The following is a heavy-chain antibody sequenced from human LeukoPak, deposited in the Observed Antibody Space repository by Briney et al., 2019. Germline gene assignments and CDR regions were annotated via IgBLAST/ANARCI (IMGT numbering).Heavy chain of an antibody. CDR2: TYVSANG. J-gene: IGHJ5*02. Sequence: SETLSLTCTVSGGSISSYYWTWIRQPAGKGLEWIGRTYVSANGNYNPSLKSRVTMSVDTSKNQLSLKLRSVTAADTAVYHCARGSNWFDPWGQGTLVTVSS. CDR3: ARGSNWFDP. V-gene: IGHV4-4*07. CDR1: GGSISSYY.